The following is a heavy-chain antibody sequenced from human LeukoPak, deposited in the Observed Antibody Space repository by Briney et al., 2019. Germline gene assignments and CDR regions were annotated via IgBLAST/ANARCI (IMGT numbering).Heavy chain of an antibody. CDR2: ISSDGSNA. Sequence: SGRSLRLSCAASGFTFSSYGMHWVRQAPGKGLEWVAVISSDGSNAYYADSVKGRFTMSRDNSKNTLFVQMNSLRAEDTAVYYCAKDLSGRKGPFDYWGQGTLVTASS. V-gene: IGHV3-30*18. D-gene: IGHD3-10*01. J-gene: IGHJ4*02. CDR1: GFTFSSYG. CDR3: AKDLSGRKGPFDY.